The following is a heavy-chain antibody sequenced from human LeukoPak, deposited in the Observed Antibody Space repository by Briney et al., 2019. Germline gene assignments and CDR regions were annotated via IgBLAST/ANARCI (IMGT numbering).Heavy chain of an antibody. V-gene: IGHV4-59*12. CDR1: GGSISNYY. Sequence: SETLSLTCTVSGGSISNYYWSWIRQPPGKGLEYIGYIYYSGSTNYNPSLKSRVTMSVDTSKNQFSLKLSSVTAADTAVYYCARAGYYYGSGYSDWFDPWGQGTLVTVSS. CDR3: ARAGYYYGSGYSDWFDP. J-gene: IGHJ5*02. CDR2: IYYSGST. D-gene: IGHD3-10*01.